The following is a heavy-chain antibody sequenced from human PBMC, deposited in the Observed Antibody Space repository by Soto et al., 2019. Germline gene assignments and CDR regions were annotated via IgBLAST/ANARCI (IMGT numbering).Heavy chain of an antibody. V-gene: IGHV4-30-4*01. D-gene: IGHD6-13*01. J-gene: IGHJ4*02. CDR1: GGSISSGDYY. CDR3: ASSAAGTKGILDY. CDR2: IYYSGST. Sequence: SETLSLTCTVSGGSISSGDYYWSWIRQPPGKGLEWIGYIYYSGSTYYNPSLKSRVTISVDTSKNQFSLKLSSVTAADTAVYYCASSAAGTKGILDYWGQGTMVTGS.